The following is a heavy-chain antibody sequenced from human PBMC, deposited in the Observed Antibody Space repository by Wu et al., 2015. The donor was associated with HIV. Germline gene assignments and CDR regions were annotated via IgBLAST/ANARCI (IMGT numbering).Heavy chain of an antibody. J-gene: IGHJ4*02. CDR1: GYTFTGNY. D-gene: IGHD3-9*01. Sequence: QVQLVQSGAEVEKPGASVKVSCKASGYTFTGNYIHWVRQAPGQGLEWMGWINPNSGGTNYAQKFQDRVTLTRDTSIATAYMEMSGLRSDDTAVYYCARDYYDVLTTYSHYFFDLWGQGTLVTVSS. CDR2: INPNSGGT. V-gene: IGHV1-2*02. CDR3: ARDYYDVLTTYSHYFFDL.